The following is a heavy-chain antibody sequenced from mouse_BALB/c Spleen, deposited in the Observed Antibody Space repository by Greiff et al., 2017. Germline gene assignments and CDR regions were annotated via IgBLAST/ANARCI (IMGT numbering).Heavy chain of an antibody. CDR1: GYTFTSYW. V-gene: IGHV1S81*02. J-gene: IGHJ4*01. CDR3: ARNRYDGVYAMDY. CDR2: INPSNGRT. Sequence: QVQLQQSGAELVKPGASVKLSCKASGYTFTSYWMHWVKQRPGQGLEWIGEINPSNGRTNYNEKFKSKATLTVDKSSSTAYMQLSSLTSEDSAFYYSARNRYDGVYAMDYWGQGTSVTVSS. D-gene: IGHD2-14*01.